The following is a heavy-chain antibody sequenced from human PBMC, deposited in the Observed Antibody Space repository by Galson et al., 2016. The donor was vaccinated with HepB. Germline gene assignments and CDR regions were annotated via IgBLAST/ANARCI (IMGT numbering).Heavy chain of an antibody. CDR2: INHSGST. CDR1: GGSFSGYY. Sequence: ETLSLTCAVYGGSFSGYYWSWIRQSPGKGLEWIGEINHSGSTKFSPSLKSRVTISIDTSKNQFSLKLNSVTAADTAVYYCARQEVVPAAFRNTDYYGMDVWGQGTTVTVSS. V-gene: IGHV4-34*01. J-gene: IGHJ6*02. CDR3: ARQEVVPAAFRNTDYYGMDV. D-gene: IGHD2-2*01.